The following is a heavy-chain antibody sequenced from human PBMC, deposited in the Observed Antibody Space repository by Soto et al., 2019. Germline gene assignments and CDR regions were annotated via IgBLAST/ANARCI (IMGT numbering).Heavy chain of an antibody. Sequence: SETLSLTCNVSGGSISSYYWSWIRQPPGKGLEWIGYFYYSGSTNYNPSLKGRVTISLDTSKNQFSLKLSSVTAADTAVYYCARHLGYDSSGYYRNWFDPWGQGTLVTVSS. CDR3: ARHLGYDSSGYYRNWFDP. CDR1: GGSISSYY. CDR2: FYYSGST. J-gene: IGHJ5*02. V-gene: IGHV4-59*08. D-gene: IGHD3-22*01.